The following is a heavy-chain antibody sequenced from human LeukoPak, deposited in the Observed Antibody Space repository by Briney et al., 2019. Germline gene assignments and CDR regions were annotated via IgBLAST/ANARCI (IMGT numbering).Heavy chain of an antibody. J-gene: IGHJ3*02. D-gene: IGHD4-17*01. Sequence: GASVKVSCKVSGYTLSDLAMHWVRQAPGKGLEWTGGLHPEDGEAIYAQPLQGRVTMTEDTSTDTAYMELSSLRSEDTAVYYCATRNFGDYGAFDIWGQGTMVTVSS. V-gene: IGHV1-24*01. CDR1: GYTLSDLA. CDR3: ATRNFGDYGAFDI. CDR2: LHPEDGEA.